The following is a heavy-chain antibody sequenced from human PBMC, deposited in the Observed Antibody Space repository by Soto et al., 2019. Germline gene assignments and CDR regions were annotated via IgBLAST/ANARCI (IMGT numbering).Heavy chain of an antibody. J-gene: IGHJ6*02. V-gene: IGHV1-69*13. CDR2: IIPIFGTA. D-gene: IGHD4-17*01. CDR1: GGTFSSYA. Sequence: GASVKVSCKASGGTFSSYAISWVRQAPGQGLEWMGGIIPIFGTANYAQKFQGRVTITADESTSTAYMELSSLRSEDTAVYYCARLKISDHGDLKSYYYGVDVWGQGTTVTVSS. CDR3: ARLKISDHGDLKSYYYGVDV.